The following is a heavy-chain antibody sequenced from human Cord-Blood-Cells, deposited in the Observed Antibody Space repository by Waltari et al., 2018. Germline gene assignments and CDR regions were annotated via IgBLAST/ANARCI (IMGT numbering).Heavy chain of an antibody. CDR3: ARDGGSYFAY. Sequence: QVQLVQSGAEVKKPGSSVNVSCKATGGTLSSYAITWVRQAPRQVLEWMGGIIPIVGTADFAQKFQGRVTITADESTSTAYMELSSLISEDTAVYYCARDGGSYFAYWRQGTLVTVSS. V-gene: IGHV1-69*01. J-gene: IGHJ4*02. CDR1: GGTLSSYA. D-gene: IGHD3-16*01. CDR2: IIPIVGTA.